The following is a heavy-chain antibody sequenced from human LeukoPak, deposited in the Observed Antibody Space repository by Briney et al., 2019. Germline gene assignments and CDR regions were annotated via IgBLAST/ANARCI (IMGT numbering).Heavy chain of an antibody. V-gene: IGHV1-18*01. J-gene: IGHJ4*02. CDR2: ISAYNGNT. Sequence: GASVKVSCKASGYTFTSYGISWVRQAPGQGLEWMGWISAYNGNTNYAQKLQGRVTMTTDTSTSTAYMELSSLRSEDTAVYYCAASLRYSSGWYIFDYWGQGTLVTVSS. CDR1: GYTFTSYG. CDR3: AASLRYSSGWYIFDY. D-gene: IGHD6-19*01.